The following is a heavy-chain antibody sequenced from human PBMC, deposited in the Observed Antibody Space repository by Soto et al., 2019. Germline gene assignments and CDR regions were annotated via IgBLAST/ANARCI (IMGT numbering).Heavy chain of an antibody. J-gene: IGHJ4*02. Sequence: QVQLVQSGAEVKKPGASVKVYCKASGYTFTSYDINWVRPATGQGLEYLGWMNPNSGNTAYVQKFQGRVTMTWDTSIPTDYMELSSLRLEDTAVYFCARGIKYGGFSRCFVHWGQVILVTFSA. V-gene: IGHV1-8*01. CDR1: GYTFTSYD. CDR3: ARGIKYGGFSRCFVH. CDR2: MNPNSGNT. D-gene: IGHD4-17*01.